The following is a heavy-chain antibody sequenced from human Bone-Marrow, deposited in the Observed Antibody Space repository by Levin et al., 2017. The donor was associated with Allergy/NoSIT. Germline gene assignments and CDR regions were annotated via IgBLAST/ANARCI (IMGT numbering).Heavy chain of an antibody. V-gene: IGHV4-59*01. CDR3: ARVLRGGNSGYAFDF. CDR2: IHYSGTT. Sequence: GSLRLSCTVSGGSISGYYWTWIRQPPGRGLECLGYIHYSGTTSYNPSLQSRVTISIDTSKNQFSLTLSSVTAADTAFYYCARVLRGGNSGYAFDFWGQGTMVSVSS. J-gene: IGHJ3*01. CDR1: GGSISGYY. D-gene: IGHD4-23*01.